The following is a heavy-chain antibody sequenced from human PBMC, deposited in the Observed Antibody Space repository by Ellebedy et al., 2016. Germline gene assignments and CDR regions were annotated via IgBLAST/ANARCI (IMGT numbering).Heavy chain of an antibody. J-gene: IGHJ6*02. D-gene: IGHD6-6*01. CDR3: ARDEPADYSSSAPRRYYYYGMDV. CDR1: GYTFNDSG. Sequence: ASVKVSCKASGYTFNDSGISWVRQAPGQGLEWMGWISAYNGNTNYAQKLQGRVTMTTDTSTSTAYMELRSLRSDDTAVYYCARDEPADYSSSAPRRYYYYGMDVWGQGTTVTVSS. V-gene: IGHV1-18*01. CDR2: ISAYNGNT.